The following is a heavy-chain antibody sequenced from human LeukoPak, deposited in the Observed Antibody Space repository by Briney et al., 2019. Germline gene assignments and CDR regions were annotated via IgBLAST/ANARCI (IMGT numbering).Heavy chain of an antibody. V-gene: IGHV4-59*01. CDR3: ARTTTVRGTYYMDV. J-gene: IGHJ6*03. CDR2: IYYSGYT. Sequence: PSQTLSLTCTVSGGSISSYYWSWIRHPPGRGLEWIGYIYYSGYTNYDPSLKSRVTISVDTSKNQFSLKLSSVTAADTAVYYCARTTTVRGTYYMDVWGKGTTVTISS. CDR1: GGSISSYY. D-gene: IGHD3-10*01.